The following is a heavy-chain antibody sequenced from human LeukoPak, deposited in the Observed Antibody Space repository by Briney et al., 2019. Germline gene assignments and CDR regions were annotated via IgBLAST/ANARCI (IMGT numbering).Heavy chain of an antibody. V-gene: IGHV4-59*01. CDR3: ARGGIQLWLYVLDY. Sequence: PSETLSLTCTVSGGSISSYYWSWIRQPPGKGLEWIGYIYYSGSTNYNPSLKSRVTISGDTAKNQFSLKLSPVTAADTAVYYCARGGIQLWLYVLDYWGQGTLVTVSS. CDR2: IYYSGST. D-gene: IGHD5-18*01. J-gene: IGHJ4*02. CDR1: GGSISSYY.